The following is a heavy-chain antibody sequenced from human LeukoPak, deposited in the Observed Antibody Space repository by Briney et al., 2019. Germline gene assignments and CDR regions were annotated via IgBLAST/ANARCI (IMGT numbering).Heavy chain of an antibody. J-gene: IGHJ4*02. Sequence: GGSLRLSCAASGLTFSSYAMSCVRQAPGKGLEWVSAISGSGGSTYYADSVKGRFTISRDNSKNTLYLQMNSLRAEDTAVYYCAKLGTPYYFDYWGQGTLVTVSS. V-gene: IGHV3-23*01. CDR2: ISGSGGST. CDR1: GLTFSSYA. D-gene: IGHD2-15*01. CDR3: AKLGTPYYFDY.